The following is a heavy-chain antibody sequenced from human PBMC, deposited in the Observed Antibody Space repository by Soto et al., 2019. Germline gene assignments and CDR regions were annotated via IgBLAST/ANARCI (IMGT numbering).Heavy chain of an antibody. CDR1: GFTFSSYS. V-gene: IGHV3-48*01. D-gene: IGHD3-10*01. Sequence: GGSLRLSCAASGFTFSSYSMNWVRQAPGKGLEWVSYISSSSSTIYYADSVKGRFTISRDNAKNSLYLQMNSLRAEDTAVYYCARLWFGESSKFDPWGQGTLVTVSS. J-gene: IGHJ5*02. CDR3: ARLWFGESSKFDP. CDR2: ISSSSSTI.